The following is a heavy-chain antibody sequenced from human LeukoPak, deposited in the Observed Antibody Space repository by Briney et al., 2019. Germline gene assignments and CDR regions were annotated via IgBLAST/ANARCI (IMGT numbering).Heavy chain of an antibody. Sequence: GGSLRLSCAASGFTVSSNYMTWVRQAPGMGLEWVSVIYTSGSTYYADSVKGRFTISRDNSKNTLYLQMNSLRAEDTAVYYCAAGGGQGGGYEWGQGTLVTASS. V-gene: IGHV3-53*01. CDR1: GFTVSSNY. D-gene: IGHD5-12*01. J-gene: IGHJ4*02. CDR3: AAGGGQGGGYE. CDR2: IYTSGST.